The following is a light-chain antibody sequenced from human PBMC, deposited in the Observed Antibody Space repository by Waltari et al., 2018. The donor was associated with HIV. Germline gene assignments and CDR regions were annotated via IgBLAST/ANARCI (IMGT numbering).Light chain of an antibody. CDR1: SSTIGATVD. CDR2: ATA. CDR3: PSFDSSLNAYV. Sequence: QSVLTQPPSVSGAPGQRVIISCTGSSSTIGATVDVHWYQLLPGTAPQLLIYATANRPAGVPARFSGSKAGTSASLAITGLQAEDEAEYYCPSFDSSLNAYVFGPGTTVVVL. J-gene: IGLJ1*01. V-gene: IGLV1-40*02.